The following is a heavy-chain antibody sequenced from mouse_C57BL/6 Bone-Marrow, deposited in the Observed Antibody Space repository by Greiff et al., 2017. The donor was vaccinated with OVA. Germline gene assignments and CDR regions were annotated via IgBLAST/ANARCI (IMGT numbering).Heavy chain of an antibody. CDR1: GYTFTSYW. CDR3: ARGDVSPYYFDY. CDR2: IDPSDSYT. Sequence: QVQLQQPGAELVMPGASVKLSCKASGYTFTSYWMHWVKQRPGQGLEWIGEIDPSDSYTNYNQKFKGKSTLTVDKSSSTAYMQLSSLTSEDSAVYYCARGDVSPYYFDYWGQGTTLTVAS. V-gene: IGHV1-69*01. J-gene: IGHJ2*01.